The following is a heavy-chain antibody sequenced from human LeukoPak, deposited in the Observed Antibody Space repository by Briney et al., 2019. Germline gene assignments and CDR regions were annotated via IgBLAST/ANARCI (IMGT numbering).Heavy chain of an antibody. CDR2: IYHSGST. D-gene: IGHD3-3*01. J-gene: IGHJ3*02. V-gene: IGHV4-38-2*01. Sequence: PSETLSLTCAVSGYSISSGYYCGWIRQPPGKGLEWIGSIYHSGSTYYNPSLKSRVTISVDTSKNQFSLKLSSVTAADTAVYYCARRGIMIFGVVRAFDIWGQGTIVTVSS. CDR3: ARRGIMIFGVVRAFDI. CDR1: GYSISSGYY.